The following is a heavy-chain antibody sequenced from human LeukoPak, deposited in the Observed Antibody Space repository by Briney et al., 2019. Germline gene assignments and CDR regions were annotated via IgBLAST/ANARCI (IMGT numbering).Heavy chain of an antibody. CDR1: GGSISSSSYY. CDR2: IYYSGST. J-gene: IGHJ3*02. Sequence: RSSETLSLTCTVSGGSISSSSYYWGWIRQPPGKGLEWIGSIYYSGSTYYNPSLKSRVTISVDTSKNQFSLKLSSVTAADTAVYYCARGAPSKPFLGYCSGGSCYLRRDDFDIWGQGTMVTVSS. D-gene: IGHD2-15*01. V-gene: IGHV4-39*07. CDR3: ARGAPSKPFLGYCSGGSCYLRRDDFDI.